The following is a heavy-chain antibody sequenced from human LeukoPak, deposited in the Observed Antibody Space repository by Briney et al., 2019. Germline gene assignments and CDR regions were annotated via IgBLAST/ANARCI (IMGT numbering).Heavy chain of an antibody. CDR3: ARGGPRGSWPRFDP. CDR2: MYAAGTT. J-gene: IGHJ5*02. Sequence: GGSLRLSCAASGFTVSSNYITWVRQAPGKGLEWVSVMYAAGTTYYADSVKGRFTISRDNSKNTLSLQMNSLRADDTAVYYCARGGPRGSWPRFDPWGQGTLVTVSS. CDR1: GFTVSSNY. V-gene: IGHV3-53*01. D-gene: IGHD6-13*01.